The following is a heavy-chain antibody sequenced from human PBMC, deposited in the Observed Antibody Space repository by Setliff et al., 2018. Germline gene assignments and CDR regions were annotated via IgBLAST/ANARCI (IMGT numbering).Heavy chain of an antibody. CDR1: GGSISSGGYY. V-gene: IGHV4-31*03. D-gene: IGHD6-6*01. J-gene: IGHJ4*02. CDR3: ARGRNVASRLLDS. Sequence: SETLSLTCSVPGGSISSGGYYWSWIRQHPGKGLEWIGYIYYSGSTYYNPSLKSRVTMSIDTSKNQFSLMVTSVTAADTAVYYCARGRNVASRLLDSWGQGTLVTVSS. CDR2: IYYSGST.